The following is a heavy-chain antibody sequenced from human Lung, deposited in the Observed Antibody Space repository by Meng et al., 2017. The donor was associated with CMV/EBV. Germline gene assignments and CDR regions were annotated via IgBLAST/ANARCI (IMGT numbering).Heavy chain of an antibody. V-gene: IGHV3-7*01. CDR1: GSHFSGYW. CDR2: INQHGTTK. CDR3: ARELSSADYYFDY. Sequence: GGSLRLXCEASGSHFSGYWLSWVRQAPGKGLEWVANINQHGTTKYYADSLKGRFTISRDNTKNSLFLQIKSLRAEDTALYYCARELSSADYYFDYWGQGAXVTVSS. D-gene: IGHD2-2*01. J-gene: IGHJ4*02.